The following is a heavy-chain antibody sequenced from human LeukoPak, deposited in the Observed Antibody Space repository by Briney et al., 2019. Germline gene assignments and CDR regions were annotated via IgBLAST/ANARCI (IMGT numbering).Heavy chain of an antibody. CDR3: TTGDYISGNPFY. CDR1: GFTFTNAW. J-gene: IGHJ4*02. V-gene: IGHV3-15*01. Sequence: GGSLRLSCAASGFTFTNAWPTCVRQAPGGGLESLGLIKTKTGGATTSYATPVKGRFTISRDDSKDTVYLEMNSLKTEDTAVYYCTTGDYISGNPFYWGQGTLVTVSS. CDR2: IKTKTGGATT. D-gene: IGHD3-10*01.